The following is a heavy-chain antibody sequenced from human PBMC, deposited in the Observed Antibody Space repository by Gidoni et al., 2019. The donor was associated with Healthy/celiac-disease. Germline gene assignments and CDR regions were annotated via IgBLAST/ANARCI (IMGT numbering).Heavy chain of an antibody. CDR3: ALSPITMVRGVIMVGDYYGMDV. CDR2: INTNTGNP. Sequence: QVQLVQSGSELKKPGASVKVSCKASGYTFASYAMNWVRQAPGQGLEWMGWINTNTGNPTYAQGFTGRFVFSLDTSVSTAYLQISSLKAEDTAVYYCALSPITMVRGVIMVGDYYGMDVWGQGTTVTVSS. V-gene: IGHV7-4-1*02. D-gene: IGHD3-10*01. J-gene: IGHJ6*02. CDR1: GYTFASYA.